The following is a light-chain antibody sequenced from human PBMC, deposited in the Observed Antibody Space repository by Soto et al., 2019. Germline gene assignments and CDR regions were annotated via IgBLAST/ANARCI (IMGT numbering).Light chain of an antibody. J-gene: IGKJ2*01. Sequence: DIQMTQSPSSLSASVGDRVTITCRASQSISSYLNWYQHKPGKAPKVLIYAASILQSGVPSRFSGSGSGTDFTLTISSLQPEDFATYYCQQSYSTPYTFGQGTKLEIK. CDR2: AAS. V-gene: IGKV1-39*01. CDR3: QQSYSTPYT. CDR1: QSISSY.